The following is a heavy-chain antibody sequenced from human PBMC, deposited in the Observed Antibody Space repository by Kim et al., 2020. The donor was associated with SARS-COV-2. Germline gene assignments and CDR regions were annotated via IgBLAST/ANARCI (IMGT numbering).Heavy chain of an antibody. CDR2: IYYSGST. V-gene: IGHV4-39*07. D-gene: IGHD3-10*01. CDR1: GGSISSSSYY. CDR3: ARGGTMVRGVL. J-gene: IGHJ4*02. Sequence: SETLSLTCTVSGGSISSSSYYWGWIHQPPGKGLEWIGSIYYSGSTYYNPSLKSRVTISVDTSKNQFSLKLSSVTAADTAVYYCARGGTMVRGVLWGQGTLVTVSS.